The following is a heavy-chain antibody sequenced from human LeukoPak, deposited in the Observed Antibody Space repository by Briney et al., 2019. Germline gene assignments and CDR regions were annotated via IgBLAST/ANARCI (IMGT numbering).Heavy chain of an antibody. CDR1: EYSFTSYD. CDR3: ARVKAAARLYNWFDP. CDR2: ISAYNGNT. D-gene: IGHD6-13*01. J-gene: IGHJ5*02. V-gene: IGHV1-18*01. Sequence: GASVKVSCKPSEYSFTSYDINWVRQATGQGLEWMGWISAYNGNTNYAQKLQGRVTMTTDTSTSTAYMELRSLRSDDTAVYYCARVKAAARLYNWFDPWGQGTLVTVSS.